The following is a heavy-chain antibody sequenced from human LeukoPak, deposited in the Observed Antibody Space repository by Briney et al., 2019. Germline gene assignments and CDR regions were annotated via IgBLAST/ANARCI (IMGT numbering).Heavy chain of an antibody. J-gene: IGHJ6*04. Sequence: ASVKVSCEASGYTFTSYYMHWVRQAPGQGLEWMGIINPSGGSTNYAQKFQGRVTMTRDTSTSTVYMELSSLRSEDTAVYYCARSLGYCSSTSCSPGRYYGMDVWGKGTTVTVSS. CDR1: GYTFTSYY. CDR2: INPSGGST. CDR3: ARSLGYCSSTSCSPGRYYGMDV. V-gene: IGHV1-46*01. D-gene: IGHD2-2*01.